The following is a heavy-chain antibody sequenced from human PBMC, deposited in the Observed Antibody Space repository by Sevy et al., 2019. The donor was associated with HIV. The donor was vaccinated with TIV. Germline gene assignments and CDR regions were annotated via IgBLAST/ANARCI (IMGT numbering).Heavy chain of an antibody. J-gene: IGHJ6*02. CDR3: AKRYCSTITCYDDDFWNPYYFYGLDV. V-gene: IGHV3-23*01. Sequence: GGSLRLSCAASGFIFSNYPMSWVRHSPGKGLEWVSDISAGGTTTYYADSVEGRFTISIDNSKNTVSFQMNSLGAVETAIYYCAKRYCSTITCYDDDFWNPYYFYGLDVWGQGISVTVSS. CDR2: ISAGGTTT. D-gene: IGHD2-2*01. CDR1: GFIFSNYP.